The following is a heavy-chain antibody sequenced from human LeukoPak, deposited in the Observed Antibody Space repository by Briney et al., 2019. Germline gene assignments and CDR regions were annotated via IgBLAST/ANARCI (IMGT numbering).Heavy chain of an antibody. J-gene: IGHJ6*03. Sequence: GGSLRLSCAASGFTFSSYAMHWVRQAPGKGLEWVAVISYDGSNKYYADSVKGRFTISRDNSKNTLYLQMNSLRAGDTAVYYCARVGYSYDFSYYYYMDVWGKGTTVTVSS. CDR3: ARVGYSYDFSYYYYMDV. V-gene: IGHV3-30*01. D-gene: IGHD5-18*01. CDR1: GFTFSSYA. CDR2: ISYDGSNK.